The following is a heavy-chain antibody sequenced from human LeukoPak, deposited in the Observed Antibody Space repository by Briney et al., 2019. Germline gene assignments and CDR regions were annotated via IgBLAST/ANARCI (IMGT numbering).Heavy chain of an antibody. CDR1: GFTFSDYG. J-gene: IGHJ6*03. D-gene: IGHD2-21*01. Sequence: GGSLRLSCAASGFTFSDYGMHWVRQAPGKRLEWVAAISFDGSNKYYADSVKGRFTIFRDNSKNTLYLQMNSLRAEDTAVYHCAKAPATYVVCCHYMDVWGEGTTITVSS. CDR2: ISFDGSNK. V-gene: IGHV3-30*18. CDR3: AKAPATYVVCCHYMDV.